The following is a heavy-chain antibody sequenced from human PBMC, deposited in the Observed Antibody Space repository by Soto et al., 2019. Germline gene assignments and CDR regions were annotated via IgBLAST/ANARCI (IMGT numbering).Heavy chain of an antibody. CDR1: GFTFSSFG. CDR3: VKDIHFLGIWYFDP. V-gene: IGHV3-30*18. J-gene: IGHJ2*01. D-gene: IGHD3-16*01. CDR2: ISYDGSDT. Sequence: EQLVESGGGVVQSGRSLRLSCEASGFTFSSFGMHWVRQAPGKGLEWVAVISYDGSDTYFADSVKGRFTISRDNSKNTVYLQMNSLRVEDTAVYYCVKDIHFLGIWYFDPWGRGSLVSVSS.